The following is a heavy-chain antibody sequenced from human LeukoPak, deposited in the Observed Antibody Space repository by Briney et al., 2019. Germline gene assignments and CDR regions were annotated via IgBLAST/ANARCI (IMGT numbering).Heavy chain of an antibody. V-gene: IGHV3-20*04. J-gene: IGHJ4*02. CDR2: INWNGGST. Sequence: RGSLRLSCAASGFTFDDYGMNWVRQAPGKGLEWVSGINWNGGSTGYADSVKGRFTISRDNAKNSLYLQMNSLRAEDTALYYCARGDYYGSGSSGGDYWGQGTLVTVSS. CDR1: GFTFDDYG. CDR3: ARGDYYGSGSSGGDY. D-gene: IGHD3-10*01.